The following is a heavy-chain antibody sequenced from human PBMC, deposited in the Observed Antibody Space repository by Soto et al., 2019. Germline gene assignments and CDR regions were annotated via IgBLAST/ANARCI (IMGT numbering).Heavy chain of an antibody. Sequence: SETLSLTCTVSGGSISSGDYYWSWIRQPPGKGLEWIGYIYYSGSTYYNPSLKSRVTISVDTSKNQFSLKLSSVTAADTAVYYCAREFYSSSSYYYYGMDVWGQGTTVTVSS. V-gene: IGHV4-30-4*01. D-gene: IGHD6-6*01. CDR3: AREFYSSSSYYYYGMDV. CDR2: IYYSGST. CDR1: GGSISSGDYY. J-gene: IGHJ6*02.